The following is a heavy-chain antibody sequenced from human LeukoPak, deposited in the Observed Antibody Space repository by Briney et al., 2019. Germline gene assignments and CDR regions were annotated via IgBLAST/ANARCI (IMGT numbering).Heavy chain of an antibody. CDR2: ISSSSSTI. Sequence: GGSLRLSCAASGFTFSSYSMNWVRQAPGKGLEWVSYISSSSSTIYYADSVKGRFTISRDNAKNSLYLQMNSLRAEDTAVYYCARTFAASTIIGSYSTIPHHFDYWGQGTLVTVSS. J-gene: IGHJ4*02. CDR1: GFTFSSYS. V-gene: IGHV3-48*01. CDR3: ARTFAASTIIGSYSTIPHHFDY. D-gene: IGHD1-26*01.